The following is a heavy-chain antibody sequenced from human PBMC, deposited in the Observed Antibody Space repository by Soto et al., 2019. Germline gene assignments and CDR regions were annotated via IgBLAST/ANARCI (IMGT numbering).Heavy chain of an antibody. CDR1: GFTFSSYS. V-gene: IGHV3-21*01. CDR3: ARELTTVTTGDLFDP. Sequence: EVQLVESGGGLVKPGGSLRLSCAASGFTFSSYSMNWVRQAPGKGLEWVSSISSSSSYIYYADSVKGRFTISRDNAKNSLYLQMNSLRAEDTAVYYCARELTTVTTGDLFDPWGQGTLVTVSS. D-gene: IGHD4-17*01. CDR2: ISSSSSYI. J-gene: IGHJ5*02.